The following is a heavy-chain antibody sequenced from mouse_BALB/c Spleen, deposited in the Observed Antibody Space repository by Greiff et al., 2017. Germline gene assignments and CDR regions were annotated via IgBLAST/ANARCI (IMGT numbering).Heavy chain of an antibody. V-gene: IGHV5-17*02. J-gene: IGHJ3*01. D-gene: IGHD2-14*01. CDR1: GFTFSSFG. CDR2: ISSGSSTI. CDR3: ARDYRYDAWFAY. Sequence: EVKVVESGGGLVQPGGSRKLSCAASGFTFSSFGMHWVRQAPEKGLEWVAYISSGSSTIYYADTVKGRFTISRDNPKNTLFLQMTSLRSEDTAMYYCARDYRYDAWFAYWGQGTLVTVSA.